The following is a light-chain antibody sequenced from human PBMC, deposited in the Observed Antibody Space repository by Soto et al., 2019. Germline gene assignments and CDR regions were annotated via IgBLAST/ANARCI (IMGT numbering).Light chain of an antibody. CDR2: EAS. CDR3: QQYDDLPPP. Sequence: DIQMTQSPSSLSASVGDRITITCQASQDITNYLNWYQQKPGKAPKLLIYEASNLKTGVPPRFSGSRSGTDFTFTISSLQPEDIATYYCQQYDDLPPPFGPGTRVDFK. CDR1: QDITNY. J-gene: IGKJ3*01. V-gene: IGKV1-33*01.